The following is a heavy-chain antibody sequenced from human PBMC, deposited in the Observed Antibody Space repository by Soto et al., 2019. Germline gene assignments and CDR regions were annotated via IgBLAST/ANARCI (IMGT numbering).Heavy chain of an antibody. V-gene: IGHV3-23*01. D-gene: IGHD1-1*01. CDR2: ISGSGGST. Sequence: GGSLRLSCVASGFTFGNYAMAWVRQAQGKGLEWVSLISGSGGSTHYADSVEGRFSISRDNYKNTLYLQMNSLRAEDTAVYYWAKSTFVGPTAPPGYYYYMDVWGKGTTVTVSS. J-gene: IGHJ6*03. CDR1: GFTFGNYA. CDR3: AKSTFVGPTAPPGYYYYMDV.